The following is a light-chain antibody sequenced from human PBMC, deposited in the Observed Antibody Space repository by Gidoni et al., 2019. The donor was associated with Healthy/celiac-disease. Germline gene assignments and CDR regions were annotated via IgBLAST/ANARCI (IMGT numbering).Light chain of an antibody. Sequence: VLTQSPATLSLSPGERATLSCRASQSVSSYLAWYQQKPGQAPRLLIYDASNRATGIPARFSGSGSGTDFTLTISRLEPEDFAVYYCQQRSNWPPFTFGPGTKVEIK. J-gene: IGKJ3*01. V-gene: IGKV3-11*01. CDR2: DAS. CDR3: QQRSNWPPFT. CDR1: QSVSSY.